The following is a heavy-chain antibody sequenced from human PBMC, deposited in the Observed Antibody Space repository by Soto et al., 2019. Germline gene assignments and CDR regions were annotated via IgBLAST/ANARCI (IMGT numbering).Heavy chain of an antibody. J-gene: IGHJ6*03. CDR3: ARVSWDDDSRHYFMDV. D-gene: IGHD3-22*01. V-gene: IGHV6-1*01. CDR1: GDSVSSNSAA. Sequence: QVQLQQSGPGLVKPSQTLSLTCDISGDSVSSNSAAWNWLRQTPSRGLEWLGRTYYKSQWYNNYAESVRSRITVNPDTSKNQFSLELNSVTPDDTAVYYCARVSWDDDSRHYFMDVGGKGTTVTVTS. CDR2: TYYKSQWYN.